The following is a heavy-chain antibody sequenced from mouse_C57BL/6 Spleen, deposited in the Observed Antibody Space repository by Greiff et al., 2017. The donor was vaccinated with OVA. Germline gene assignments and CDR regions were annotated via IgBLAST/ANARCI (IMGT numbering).Heavy chain of an antibody. CDR1: GYTFTSYW. V-gene: IGHV1-69*01. CDR3: AREDGSSPDY. J-gene: IGHJ2*01. Sequence: QVQLQQPGAELVMPGASVKLSCKASGYTFTSYWMHWVKQRPGQGLEWIGEIDPSDSYTNYNQKFKGKSTLTVDKSSSTAYMQLSSLTSEDSAVYYCAREDGSSPDYWGQGTTLTVSS. D-gene: IGHD1-1*01. CDR2: IDPSDSYT.